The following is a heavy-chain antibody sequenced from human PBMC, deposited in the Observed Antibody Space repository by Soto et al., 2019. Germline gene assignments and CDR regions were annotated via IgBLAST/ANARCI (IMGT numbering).Heavy chain of an antibody. V-gene: IGHV3-21*01. CDR3: ARDKRFLEWLSPDAFDI. J-gene: IGHJ3*02. Sequence: GGSLRLSCEASGFTFSRVSMNWVRQVPGKGLEWVASISSGSSDTWYADSVKGRFIISRDNAQNSLFLQMNTLRPEDTAMYYCARDKRFLEWLSPDAFDIWGQGTMVTVSS. D-gene: IGHD3-3*01. CDR2: ISSGSSDT. CDR1: GFTFSRVS.